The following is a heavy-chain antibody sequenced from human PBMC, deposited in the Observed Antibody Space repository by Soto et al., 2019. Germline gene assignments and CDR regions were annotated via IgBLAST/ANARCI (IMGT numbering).Heavy chain of an antibody. CDR1: GGSISSSNW. CDR3: ARAQSGSYREAGGFDP. J-gene: IGHJ5*02. V-gene: IGHV4-4*02. Sequence: QVQLQESGPGLVKPSGTLSLTCAVSGGSISSSNWWSWVRQPPGKGLEWIGEIYHSGSPNYNPSLNSRVTITVDKSKYQFSLTLSYVTAADTDVYYCARAQSGSYREAGGFDPWGQGTLVTVSS. CDR2: IYHSGSP. D-gene: IGHD1-26*01.